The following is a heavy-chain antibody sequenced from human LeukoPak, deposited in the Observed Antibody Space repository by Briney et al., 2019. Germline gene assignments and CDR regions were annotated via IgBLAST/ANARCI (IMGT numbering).Heavy chain of an antibody. CDR3: ARVKAEDIVVVPAAYPPKYWFDP. Sequence: GESLKISCKGSGYSFTSYWIGWVRQMPGKGLEWMGIIYPGDSDTRYSPSFQGQVTISADTSISTAYLQWSSLKASDTAMYYCARVKAEDIVVVPAAYPPKYWFDPWGQGTLVTVSS. CDR1: GYSFTSYW. J-gene: IGHJ5*02. V-gene: IGHV5-51*01. CDR2: IYPGDSDT. D-gene: IGHD2-2*01.